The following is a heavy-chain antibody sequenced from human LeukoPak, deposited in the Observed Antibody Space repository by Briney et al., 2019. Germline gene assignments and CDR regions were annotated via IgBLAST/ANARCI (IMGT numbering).Heavy chain of an antibody. D-gene: IGHD1-26*01. J-gene: IGHJ1*01. CDR2: IYHSGST. Sequence: KPSETLSLTCAVSGYSISSRYYWGWIRQPPGKGLEWIGSIYHSGSTYYNPSLKSRVSISANTSKNQFSLKLSSVTAADTAVYYCARHGGSYYSYFQHWGQGTLVTVSS. CDR3: ARHGGSYYSYFQH. CDR1: GYSISSRYY. V-gene: IGHV4-38-2*01.